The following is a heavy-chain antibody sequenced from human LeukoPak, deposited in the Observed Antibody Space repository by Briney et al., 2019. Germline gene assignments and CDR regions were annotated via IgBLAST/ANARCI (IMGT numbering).Heavy chain of an antibody. D-gene: IGHD6-13*01. J-gene: IGHJ4*02. CDR1: EFTFSGYW. Sequence: GGSLRLSCAASEFTFSGYWMNWVRQAPGKGPEWVANINQDGSEKHYVDSVKGRFTISRDNAKNSLFLQMNSLRVEDTAVYYCARGGVGTDEGSWYGYWGQGTLVTVSS. V-gene: IGHV3-7*01. CDR2: INQDGSEK. CDR3: ARGGVGTDEGSWYGY.